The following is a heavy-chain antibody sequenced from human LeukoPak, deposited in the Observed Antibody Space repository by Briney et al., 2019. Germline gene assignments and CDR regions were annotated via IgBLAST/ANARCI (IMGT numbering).Heavy chain of an antibody. V-gene: IGHV1-69*04. Sequence: ASVKVSCKASGGTFSSYAISWVRQAPGQGLEWMGRIIPILGIANYAQKFQGRVTMTRDTSTSTVYMELSSLRSEDTAVYYCARLNRRDGYNYPRAYFDYWGQGPLVPVSS. CDR3: ARLNRRDGYNYPRAYFDY. J-gene: IGHJ4*02. CDR1: GGTFSSYA. D-gene: IGHD5-24*01. CDR2: IIPILGIA.